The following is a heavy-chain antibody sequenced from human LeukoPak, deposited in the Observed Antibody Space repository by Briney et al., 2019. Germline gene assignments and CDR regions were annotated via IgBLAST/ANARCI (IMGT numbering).Heavy chain of an antibody. CDR1: GGSISSYY. V-gene: IGHV4-4*07. J-gene: IGHJ3*02. Sequence: PSETLSLTCTVSGGSISSYYWSWIRQPAGKGLEWIGRIYTSGSTNYNPSLKSRVTMSVDTSKNQFSLKLSSVTAADTAVYYCARGFSSIPIVGATDDAFGIWGQGTMVTVSS. D-gene: IGHD1-26*01. CDR2: IYTSGST. CDR3: ARGFSSIPIVGATDDAFGI.